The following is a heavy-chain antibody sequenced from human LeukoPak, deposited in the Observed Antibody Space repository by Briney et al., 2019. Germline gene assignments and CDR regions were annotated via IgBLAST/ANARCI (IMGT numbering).Heavy chain of an antibody. CDR1: GGTFYNYA. J-gene: IGHJ4*02. V-gene: IGHV1-69*04. D-gene: IGHD1-26*01. CDR2: IIPILAIA. CDR3: ARDEGWELQN. Sequence: GASVKVSCKASGGTFYNYAISWVRQAPGQGLEWMGRIIPILAIANYAQKFQGRVTITADKSTSTAYMELSSLRSEDTAVYYCARDEGWELQNWGQGTLVTVSS.